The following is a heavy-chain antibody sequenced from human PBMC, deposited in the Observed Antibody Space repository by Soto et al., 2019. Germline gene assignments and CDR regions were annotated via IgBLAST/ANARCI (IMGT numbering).Heavy chain of an antibody. J-gene: IGHJ4*02. Sequence: GGSLRLSCAASGFTFSTYWMSWVRQAPGKGLEWVANLKQAGSQEYYLDSVKGRFTISRDNAKNSLYLQMNSLRAEDTAVYYCARIRCIISCYIDYWGLGTLVTVSS. CDR3: ARIRCIISCYIDY. D-gene: IGHD2-8*01. V-gene: IGHV3-7*01. CDR2: LKQAGSQE. CDR1: GFTFSTYW.